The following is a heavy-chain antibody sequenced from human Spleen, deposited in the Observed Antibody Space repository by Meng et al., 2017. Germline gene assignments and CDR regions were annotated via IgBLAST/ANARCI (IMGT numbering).Heavy chain of an antibody. D-gene: IGHD3-9*01. V-gene: IGHV3-21*01. CDR2: ISSSSSYI. J-gene: IGHJ6*02. CDR3: AREEYFDWLPYYYYGMDV. CDR1: GFTFSSYS. Sequence: GGSLRLSCAASGFTFSSYSMNWVRQAPGKGLEWVSSISSSSSYIYYADSVKGRFTISRDNAKNSLYLQMNSLRAEDTAVYYCAREEYFDWLPYYYYGMDVWGQGTTVTVSS.